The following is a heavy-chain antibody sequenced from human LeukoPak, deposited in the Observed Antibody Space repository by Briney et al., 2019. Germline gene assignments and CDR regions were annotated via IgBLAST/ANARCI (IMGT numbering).Heavy chain of an antibody. CDR2: IFPSGGEI. Sequence: GGSLRLSCAASGFTFSSYSMNWVRQAPGQGLEWVSSIFPSGGEIHYADSVRGRFTISRDNSKSTLSLQMNSLRAEDTAIYYCATYRQVLLPFESWGQGTLVTVSS. CDR3: ATYRQVLLPFES. J-gene: IGHJ4*02. CDR1: GFTFSSYS. D-gene: IGHD2-8*02. V-gene: IGHV3-21*04.